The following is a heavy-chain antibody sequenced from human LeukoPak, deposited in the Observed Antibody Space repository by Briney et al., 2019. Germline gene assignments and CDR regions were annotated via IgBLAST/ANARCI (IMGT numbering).Heavy chain of an antibody. V-gene: IGHV4-59*12. Sequence: SETLSLTCTVSGGSISSYYWSWIRQPPGKGLEWIGYIYHSGSTYYNPSLKSRVTISVDRSKNQFSLKLSSVTAADTAVYYCARTGRYYDSSGYYSWGQGTLVTVSS. CDR2: IYHSGST. CDR1: GGSISSYY. J-gene: IGHJ4*02. D-gene: IGHD3-22*01. CDR3: ARTGRYYDSSGYYS.